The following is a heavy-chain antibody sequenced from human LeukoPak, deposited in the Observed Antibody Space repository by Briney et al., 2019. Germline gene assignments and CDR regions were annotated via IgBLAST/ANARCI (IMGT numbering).Heavy chain of an antibody. V-gene: IGHV4-59*01. Sequence: SETLSLTCTVSGGXISSYYCSWIRQPPGKGLEWIGYIYYSGSTNYNPSLKSRVTISVDTSKNQFSLNLSSVTAADTAVYYCASTYSSSWYWFDPWGQGTLVTVSS. J-gene: IGHJ5*02. CDR2: IYYSGST. CDR1: GGXISSYY. CDR3: ASTYSSSWYWFDP. D-gene: IGHD6-13*01.